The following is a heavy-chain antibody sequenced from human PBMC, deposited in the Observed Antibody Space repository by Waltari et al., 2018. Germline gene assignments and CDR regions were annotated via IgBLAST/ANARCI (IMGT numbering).Heavy chain of an antibody. J-gene: IGHJ4*02. CDR2: ISTGGSTI. CDR3: TPLDY. CDR1: GFGFSNFS. V-gene: IGHV3-48*02. Sequence: EVQLIESGGALVQPGGSLRLSCAASGFGFSNFSMNWGRPAPGKGLEWIAYISTGGSTIYYADSVKGRFTISRDNAKNSLYLQMNGLTDEDTAIYYCTPLDYWGRGALVTVSS.